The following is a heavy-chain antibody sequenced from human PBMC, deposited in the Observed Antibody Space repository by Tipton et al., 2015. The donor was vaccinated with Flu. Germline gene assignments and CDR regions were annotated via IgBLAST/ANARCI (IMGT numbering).Heavy chain of an antibody. J-gene: IGHJ5*02. CDR2: INQDGSEE. V-gene: IGHV3-7*01. Sequence: SGFPFSEFWMHWVRQAPGKGLEWVAHINQDGSEESYVESVKGRFTISRDNARNSLYLQMNSLRAEDTAVYHCARFAGGPWGQGTLVTVSS. D-gene: IGHD3-16*01. CDR3: ARFAGGP. CDR1: GFPFSEFW.